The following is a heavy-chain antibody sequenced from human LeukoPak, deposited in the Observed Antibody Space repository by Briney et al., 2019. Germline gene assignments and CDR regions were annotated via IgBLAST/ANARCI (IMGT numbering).Heavy chain of an antibody. J-gene: IGHJ6*02. CDR1: GGSISSSSYY. V-gene: IGHV4-39*01. CDR3: ARSVYDILTGYYPYGMDV. CDR2: IYYSGST. Sequence: PSETLSLTCTVSGGSISSSSYYWGWIRQPPGKGLEWIGSIYYSGSTYYNPSLKSRVTISVDTSKNQFSLKLSSVTAADTAVYYCARSVYDILTGYYPYGMDVWGQGTTVTVS. D-gene: IGHD3-9*01.